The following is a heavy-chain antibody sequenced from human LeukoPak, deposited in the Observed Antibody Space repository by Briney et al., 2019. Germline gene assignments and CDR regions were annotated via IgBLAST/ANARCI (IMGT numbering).Heavy chain of an antibody. J-gene: IGHJ6*03. D-gene: IGHD4-17*01. Sequence: YPSETLSLTCTVSGGSISSYYWSWIRQPAGKGLEWIGRIYSSGSTNYNPSLKSRVTMSVDTSKNQFSLKLSSVTAADTAVYYCARTQEDSTVTSAYNYYYMDVWGKGTTVTISS. CDR1: GGSISSYY. V-gene: IGHV4-4*07. CDR3: ARTQEDSTVTSAYNYYYMDV. CDR2: IYSSGST.